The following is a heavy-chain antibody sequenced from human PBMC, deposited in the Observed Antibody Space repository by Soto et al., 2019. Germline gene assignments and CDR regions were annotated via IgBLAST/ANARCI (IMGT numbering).Heavy chain of an antibody. J-gene: IGHJ4*02. CDR3: AIFGYCSGGTCYSVY. V-gene: IGHV1-18*01. D-gene: IGHD2-15*01. CDR2: ISAYNGNT. CDR1: GYTFTSYG. Sequence: GASVKVSCKASGYTFTSYGSNWVRQAPGQGLEWMGWISAYNGNTNYAQKLQGRVTLTTDTSTSTVYMELRSLRSDDTAVYYCAIFGYCSGGTCYSVYWGQGTLLTVSS.